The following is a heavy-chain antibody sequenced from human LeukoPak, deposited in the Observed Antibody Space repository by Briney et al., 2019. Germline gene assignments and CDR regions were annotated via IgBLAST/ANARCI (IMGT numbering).Heavy chain of an antibody. D-gene: IGHD3-22*01. Sequence: PSETLSLTCTVSGGSISSSSYYWGWIRQPPGKGLEWIGSIYYSGSTNYNPSLKSRVTISVDTSKNQFSLRLSSVTAADTAVYYCARWTYYYDSSGYSYWDFDHWGQGTLVTVSS. CDR1: GGSISSSSYY. CDR3: ARWTYYYDSSGYSYWDFDH. V-gene: IGHV4-39*07. CDR2: IYYSGST. J-gene: IGHJ4*02.